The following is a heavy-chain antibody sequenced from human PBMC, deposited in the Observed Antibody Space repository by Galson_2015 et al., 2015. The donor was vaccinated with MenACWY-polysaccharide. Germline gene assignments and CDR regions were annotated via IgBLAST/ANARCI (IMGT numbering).Heavy chain of an antibody. V-gene: IGHV3-23*01. J-gene: IGHJ4*02. CDR2: IGGSGTT. D-gene: IGHD5-24*01. CDR3: AKASRDGYNYPDY. Sequence: SLRLSCAASGFTFTNYAMNRVRQAPGKGLEWVSSIGGSGTTYYADSVKGRFTISRDNSKNMVYLQMNSLRAEDTAIYYCAKASRDGYNYPDYWGQGTLVTVSS. CDR1: GFTFTNYA.